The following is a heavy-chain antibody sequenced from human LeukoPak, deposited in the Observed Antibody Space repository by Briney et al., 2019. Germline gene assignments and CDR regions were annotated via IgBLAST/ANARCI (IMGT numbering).Heavy chain of an antibody. J-gene: IGHJ4*02. Sequence: GGSLRLSCAASGFTFSSYAMSWVRQAPGKGLEWVSAISGSGGSTYYADSVKGRFTISRDNSKNTLYLQMNSLRAEDTAVYYCAKGAAGYCSGGSCYFDYWGQGTLVTVSS. CDR2: ISGSGGST. V-gene: IGHV3-23*01. D-gene: IGHD2-15*01. CDR1: GFTFSSYA. CDR3: AKGAAGYCSGGSCYFDY.